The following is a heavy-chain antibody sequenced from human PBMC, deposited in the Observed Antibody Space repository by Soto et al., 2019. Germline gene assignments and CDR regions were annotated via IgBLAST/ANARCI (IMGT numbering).Heavy chain of an antibody. Sequence: GGSLRLSCAASGFTFSNAWMSWVRQAPGKGLEWVGRIKSKTDGGTTDYAAPVKGRFTISRDDSKNTLYLQMNSLRAEDTAVYYCAKDLARIAVAGHDDWGQGTLVTVS. D-gene: IGHD6-19*01. V-gene: IGHV3-15*01. CDR3: AKDLARIAVAGHDD. CDR1: GFTFSNAW. CDR2: IKSKTDGGTT. J-gene: IGHJ4*02.